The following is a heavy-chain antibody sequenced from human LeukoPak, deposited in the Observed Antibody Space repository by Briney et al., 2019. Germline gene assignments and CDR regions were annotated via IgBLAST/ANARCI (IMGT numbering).Heavy chain of an antibody. CDR3: ARDRRGSL. D-gene: IGHD3-10*01. Sequence: QAGGSLRLSCAASGFTFSSTTWMSWVRQAPGKGLEWVANIKQDGSEKYYVDSVKGRFTFSRDNAKNSLYLQMNSLRAEDTAVYYCARDRRGSLWGQGTLVTVSS. CDR2: IKQDGSEK. CDR1: GFTFSSTTW. J-gene: IGHJ4*02. V-gene: IGHV3-7*01.